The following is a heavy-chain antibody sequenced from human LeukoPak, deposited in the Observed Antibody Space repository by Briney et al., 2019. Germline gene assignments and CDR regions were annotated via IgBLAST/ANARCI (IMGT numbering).Heavy chain of an antibody. D-gene: IGHD6-19*01. CDR3: ASGSRIAVAGTNYYYYYYMDV. V-gene: IGHV4-4*07. CDR1: GGSISSYY. J-gene: IGHJ6*03. CDR2: IYTSGST. Sequence: PSETLSLTCTVSGGSISSYYWSWIRQPAGKGLEWIGRIYTSGSTNYNPSLKSRVTMSVYTSKNQFSLKLSSVTAADTAVYYCASGSRIAVAGTNYYYYYYMDVWGKGTTVTVSS.